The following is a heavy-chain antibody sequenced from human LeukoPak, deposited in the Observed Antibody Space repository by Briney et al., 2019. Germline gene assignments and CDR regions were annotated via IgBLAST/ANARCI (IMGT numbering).Heavy chain of an antibody. Sequence: GRSLRLSCAASGFTFDSSGMHWIRQAADKGPEWVAGISHNGEDKYYADSVKGRFTISRDNAKNSLYLQMNSLRAEDTAVYYCARHVGGQSRNYYYYMDVWGKGTTVTVSS. V-gene: IGHV3-30*03. CDR1: GFTFDSSG. CDR3: ARHVGGQSRNYYYYMDV. D-gene: IGHD2-15*01. J-gene: IGHJ6*03. CDR2: ISHNGEDK.